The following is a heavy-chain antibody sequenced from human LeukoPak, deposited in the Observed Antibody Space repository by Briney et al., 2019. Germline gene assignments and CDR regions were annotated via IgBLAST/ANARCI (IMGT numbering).Heavy chain of an antibody. CDR3: AKGGVSDRGSWYGDYFDY. V-gene: IGHV3-30*18. CDR1: GFNFSSYG. D-gene: IGHD6-13*01. Sequence: GGSLRLSCEASGFNFSSYGMHWVPQAPGKGLEWVAVLSADGSHKQFADSVKDRFAISRDSSKKTLYLQMNGLRAEDTAVYYCAKGGVSDRGSWYGDYFDYWGQGTLVTVSS. CDR2: LSADGSHK. J-gene: IGHJ4*02.